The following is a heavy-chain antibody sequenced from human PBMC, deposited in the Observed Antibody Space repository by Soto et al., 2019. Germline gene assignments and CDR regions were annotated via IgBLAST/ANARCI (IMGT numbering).Heavy chain of an antibody. Sequence: SETLSLTCTVSGGSISTYYLSWIRQPPGKGLEWIVYIYYSGITIYNPSLKSRVTISVDTSKNQCSLKLRSVTAADTAVYYCASDRSSGWDQGYGMDVWGQGTTVTVSS. J-gene: IGHJ6*02. CDR2: IYYSGIT. V-gene: IGHV4-59*01. CDR3: ASDRSSGWDQGYGMDV. CDR1: GGSISTYY. D-gene: IGHD6-19*01.